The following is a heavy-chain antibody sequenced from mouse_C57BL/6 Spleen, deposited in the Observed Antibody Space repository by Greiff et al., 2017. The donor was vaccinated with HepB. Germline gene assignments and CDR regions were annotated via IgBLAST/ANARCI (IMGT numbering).Heavy chain of an antibody. CDR1: GYSITSGYY. J-gene: IGHJ3*01. Sequence: ESGPGLVKPSQSLSLTCSVTGYSITSGYYWNWIRQFPGNKLEWMGYISYDGSNNYNPSLKNRISITRDTSKNQFFLKLNSVTTEDTATYYCARDPLIYYDYDEFAYWGQGTLVTVSA. D-gene: IGHD2-4*01. V-gene: IGHV3-6*01. CDR3: ARDPLIYYDYDEFAY. CDR2: ISYDGSN.